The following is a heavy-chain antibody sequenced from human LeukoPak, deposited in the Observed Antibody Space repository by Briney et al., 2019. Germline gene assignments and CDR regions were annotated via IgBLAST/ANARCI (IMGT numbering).Heavy chain of an antibody. Sequence: SETLSLTCTVSGGSISSYYWSWIRQPPGKGLEWIGYIYYSGSTDYNPSLKSRVTISVDTSKNQFSLKLSSVTAADTAVYYCARHYSYYDILTGYYREDAFDIWGQGTMVTVSS. V-gene: IGHV4-59*01. CDR3: ARHYSYYDILTGYYREDAFDI. CDR2: IYYSGST. CDR1: GGSISSYY. J-gene: IGHJ3*02. D-gene: IGHD3-9*01.